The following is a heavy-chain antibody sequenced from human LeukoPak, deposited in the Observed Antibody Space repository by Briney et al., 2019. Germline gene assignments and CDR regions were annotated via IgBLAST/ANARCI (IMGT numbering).Heavy chain of an antibody. CDR2: ISANNGNT. CDR3: ARVGVVVPSAWFDP. Sequence: ASVKVSCKASGYNFGIFGISWVRQAPGQGLEWMGWISANNGNTKYAQKFQGRVTMTTDTSTSRASMELRSLRSDDTAVYYCARVGVVVPSAWFDPWGQGTLVTVSS. V-gene: IGHV1-18*01. D-gene: IGHD2-2*01. CDR1: GYNFGIFG. J-gene: IGHJ5*02.